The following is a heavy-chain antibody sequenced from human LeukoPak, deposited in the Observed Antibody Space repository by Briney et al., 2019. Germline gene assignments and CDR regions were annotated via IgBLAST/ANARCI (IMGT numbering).Heavy chain of an antibody. CDR3: ARGPHYDSSGYYSFQH. Sequence: SVKVSCKASGGTFISYTISWVRQAPGQGLEWMGRIIPILGIANYAQKFQGRVTITADKSTSTAYMELSSLRSEDTAVYYCARGPHYDSSGYYSFQHWGQGTLVTVSS. V-gene: IGHV1-69*02. J-gene: IGHJ1*01. CDR1: GGTFISYT. CDR2: IIPILGIA. D-gene: IGHD3-22*01.